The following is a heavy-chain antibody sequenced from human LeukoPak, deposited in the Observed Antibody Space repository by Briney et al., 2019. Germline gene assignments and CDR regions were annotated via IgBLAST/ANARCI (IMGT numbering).Heavy chain of an antibody. Sequence: GGSLRLSCAASGFTFSSYSMNWVRRSPGKGLEWVSSISSSSSYIYYVDSVKGRFTISRDNAKNSLYLQMNSLRAEDTAAYYCARRVIVVGLDYWGQGTLVTVSS. CDR3: ARRVIVVGLDY. J-gene: IGHJ4*02. D-gene: IGHD3-22*01. V-gene: IGHV3-21*01. CDR1: GFTFSSYS. CDR2: ISSSSSYI.